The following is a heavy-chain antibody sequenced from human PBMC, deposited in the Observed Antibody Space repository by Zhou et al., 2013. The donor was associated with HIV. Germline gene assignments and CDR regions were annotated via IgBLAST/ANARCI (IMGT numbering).Heavy chain of an antibody. CDR2: INPNNGGT. V-gene: IGHV1-2*02. J-gene: IGHJ4*02. CDR3: ARYPEYSSQSFDY. D-gene: IGHD6-13*01. Sequence: QVQLMQSGGEVKRPGASVKVSCKASGYTFTGYYLHWVRQTPGQGLEWMGWINPNNGGTNYAQNFEGRVTMTRDTSISTAYMELSSLKSDDTAVYYCARYPEYSSQSFDYWGQGTLVTVSS. CDR1: GYTFTGYY.